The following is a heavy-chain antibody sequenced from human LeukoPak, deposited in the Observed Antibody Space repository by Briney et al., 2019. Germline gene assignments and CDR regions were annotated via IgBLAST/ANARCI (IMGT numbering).Heavy chain of an antibody. Sequence: ASVKVSCKASGYTFTGYYMHWVRQAPGQGLEWMGWINPNSGGTNYAQKFQGRVTMTRDTSISTAHMELSRLRSDDAAVYYCATGVRDIAGSPDYWGQGTLVTVSS. CDR2: INPNSGGT. CDR3: ATGVRDIAGSPDY. J-gene: IGHJ4*02. D-gene: IGHD7-27*01. CDR1: GYTFTGYY. V-gene: IGHV1-2*02.